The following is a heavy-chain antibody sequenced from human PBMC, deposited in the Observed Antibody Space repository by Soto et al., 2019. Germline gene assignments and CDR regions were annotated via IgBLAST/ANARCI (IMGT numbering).Heavy chain of an antibody. CDR2: IYPVDSDT. CDR3: ARHGNRFSSSWYPVYFDY. V-gene: IGHV5-51*01. J-gene: IGHJ4*02. CDR1: GYSFTSYW. Sequence: GESLKISCKGSGYSFTSYWIGWVRQMPGKGLEWMGIIYPVDSDTRYSPSFQGQVTISADKSISTAYLQWSSLKASDTAMYYCARHGNRFSSSWYPVYFDYWGQGTLVTVSS. D-gene: IGHD6-13*01.